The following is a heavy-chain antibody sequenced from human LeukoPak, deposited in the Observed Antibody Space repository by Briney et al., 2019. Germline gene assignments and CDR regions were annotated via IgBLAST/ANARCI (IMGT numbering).Heavy chain of an antibody. D-gene: IGHD1-26*01. CDR1: GGSFSGYY. CDR2: INHSGST. Sequence: SETLSLTCAVYGGSFSGYYWSWIRQPPGKGLEWIGEINHSGSTNYNPSLKSRVTISVDTSKNQFSLKLSSVTAAGTAVYCCARDGGSYPYYFDYWGQGTLVTVSS. J-gene: IGHJ4*02. V-gene: IGHV4-34*01. CDR3: ARDGGSYPYYFDY.